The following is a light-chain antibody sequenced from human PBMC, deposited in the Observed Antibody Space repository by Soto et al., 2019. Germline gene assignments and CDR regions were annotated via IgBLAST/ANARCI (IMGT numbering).Light chain of an antibody. Sequence: EIVLTQSPGTLSLSPGERATLSCRASQSVSYTFLAWYQQKPGQAPRLLIHDAFRRATGIPDRFSGSGSGTDFSLTISTLEPEDSAVYYCQQYHNWPQTFGQGTKVEIK. V-gene: IGKV3-20*01. J-gene: IGKJ1*01. CDR1: QSVSYTF. CDR2: DAF. CDR3: QQYHNWPQT.